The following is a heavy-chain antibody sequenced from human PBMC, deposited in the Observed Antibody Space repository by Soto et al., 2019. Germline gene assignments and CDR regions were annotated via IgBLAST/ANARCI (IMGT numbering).Heavy chain of an antibody. D-gene: IGHD3-3*01. CDR1: SGSISTYY. V-gene: IGHV4-59*01. CDR3: ARVFRDDFWSGYYYYYYMDV. CDR2: IYYSGST. J-gene: IGHJ6*03. Sequence: SETLSLTCTVSSGSISTYYWSWIRQPPGKGLEWIGYIYYSGSTNYNPSLKSRVTISVDTSKNQFSLKLSSVTAADTAVYYCARVFRDDFWSGYYYYYYMDVWGKGTTVTVSS.